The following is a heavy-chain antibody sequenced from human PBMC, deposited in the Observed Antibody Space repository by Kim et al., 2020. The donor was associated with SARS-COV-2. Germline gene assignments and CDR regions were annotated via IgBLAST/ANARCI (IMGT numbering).Heavy chain of an antibody. CDR3: ARLVRGSSSSSAGYYYYYMDV. Sequence: ASVKVSCKASGYTFTGYYMHWVRQAPGQGLEWMGWINPNSGGTNYAQKFQGRVTMTRDTSISTAYMELSRLRSDDTAVYYCARLVRGSSSSSAGYYYYYMDVWGKGTTVTVSS. D-gene: IGHD6-6*01. V-gene: IGHV1-2*02. CDR1: GYTFTGYY. CDR2: INPNSGGT. J-gene: IGHJ6*03.